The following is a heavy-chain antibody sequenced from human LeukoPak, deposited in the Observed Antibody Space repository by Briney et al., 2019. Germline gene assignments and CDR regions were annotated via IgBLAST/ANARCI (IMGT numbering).Heavy chain of an antibody. CDR2: IYWDDDK. V-gene: IGHV2-5*02. J-gene: IGHJ5*02. D-gene: IGHD3-22*01. CDR3: AHRHGSGYFDNWFDP. CDR1: GLSLSTSGVG. Sequence: SGPTLLNPTQTLTLTCTFSGLSLSTSGVGVGWIRQPPGKALEWLSLIYWDDDKSYSTSLKSRLNITQDNSKNQVVLTITNMHPVDTATYYCAHRHGSGYFDNWFDPWGQGTLVTVSS.